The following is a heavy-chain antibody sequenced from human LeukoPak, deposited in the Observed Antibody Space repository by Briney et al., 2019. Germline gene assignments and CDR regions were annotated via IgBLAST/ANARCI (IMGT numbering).Heavy chain of an antibody. J-gene: IGHJ4*02. CDR3: ARGFQARYFDWSYYFDY. CDR2: INTDGSIT. V-gene: IGHV3-74*01. D-gene: IGHD3-9*01. Sequence: PGGSLRLSCAASGFTFSSYWMHWVRQAPGKGLVWVSRINTDGSITSYADSVEGRFTISRDNAENTLYLQMNSLRAEDTAVYYCARGFQARYFDWSYYFDYWGQGTLVTVSS. CDR1: GFTFSSYW.